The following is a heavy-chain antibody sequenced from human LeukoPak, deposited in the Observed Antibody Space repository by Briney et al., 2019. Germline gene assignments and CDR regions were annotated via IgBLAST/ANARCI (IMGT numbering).Heavy chain of an antibody. V-gene: IGHV1-2*02. CDR2: INPNSGGT. D-gene: IGHD5-18*01. Sequence: AASVKVSCKASGYTFTGYYMHWVRQAPGQGLEWMGWINPNSGGTNYAQKFQGRVTMTRDTSISTAYMELSRLRSDDTAVYYCARDYRRGYSYGSSHFDYWSQGTLVTVSS. J-gene: IGHJ4*02. CDR3: ARDYRRGYSYGSSHFDY. CDR1: GYTFTGYY.